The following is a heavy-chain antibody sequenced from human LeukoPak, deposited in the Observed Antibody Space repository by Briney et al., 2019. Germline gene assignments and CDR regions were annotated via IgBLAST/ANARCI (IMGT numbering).Heavy chain of an antibody. V-gene: IGHV3-30*18. J-gene: IGHJ4*02. CDR1: GFTFSSYG. Sequence: GGSLRLSCAASGFTFSSYGMHWVRQAPGKGLEWVAVISYDGRNTYYVDSVKGRFAISRDNSKNTLYLQMSSLRAEDTAVYYCAKGTYSSSPRDYWGQGTLVTVSS. CDR2: ISYDGRNT. CDR3: AKGTYSSSPRDY. D-gene: IGHD6-6*01.